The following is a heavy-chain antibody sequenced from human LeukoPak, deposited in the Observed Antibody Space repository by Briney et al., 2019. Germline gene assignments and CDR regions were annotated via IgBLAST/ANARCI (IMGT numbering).Heavy chain of an antibody. Sequence: TGGSLRLSCAASGFSFSHYWMSWVRQAPGKGLEWVANIKQDGSEKYFVDSVKGRFTISRDNAKNSLYLQMNSLRSEDTAVYYCATRESGWYRPNDYWGQGTLVTVSS. CDR2: IKQDGSEK. CDR1: GFSFSHYW. V-gene: IGHV3-7*03. D-gene: IGHD6-19*01. J-gene: IGHJ4*02. CDR3: ATRESGWYRPNDY.